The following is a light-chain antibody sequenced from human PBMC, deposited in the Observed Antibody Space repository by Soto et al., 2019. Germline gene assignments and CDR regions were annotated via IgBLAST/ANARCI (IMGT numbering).Light chain of an antibody. CDR1: QRISTY. CDR3: QQCYSSPRT. J-gene: IGKJ1*01. Sequence: DIQMTQSPSTLSAGVGDGVTITCRASQRISTYLNWYQQKPGKAPTLLIYAASSLQSGVPSRFSGGGSGTDFTLTINTLQPEDFATYFCQQCYSSPRTFGQGTKVDIK. CDR2: AAS. V-gene: IGKV1-39*01.